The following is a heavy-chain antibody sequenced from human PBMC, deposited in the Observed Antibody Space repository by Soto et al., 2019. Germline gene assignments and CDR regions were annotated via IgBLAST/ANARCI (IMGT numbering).Heavy chain of an antibody. V-gene: IGHV1-69*01. CDR3: ARGGETPLPYYYYYGMDV. J-gene: IGHJ6*02. Sequence: QVQLVQSGAEVKKPGSSVKVSCKASGGTFSSYAISWVRQAPGQGLEWMGGNIPIFGTANYAQKFQGRVTITADESTSTAYMELSSLRSEDTAVYYCARGGETPLPYYYYYGMDVWGQGTTVTVSS. CDR2: NIPIFGTA. D-gene: IGHD2-21*01. CDR1: GGTFSSYA.